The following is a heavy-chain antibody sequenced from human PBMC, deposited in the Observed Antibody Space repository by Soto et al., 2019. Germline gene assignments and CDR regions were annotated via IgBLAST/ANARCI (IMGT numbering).Heavy chain of an antibody. CDR2: ISYDGSNK. Sequence: LRLSCAAPGFTFSSYAMHWVRQAPGKGLEWVAVISYDGSNKYYADSVKGRFTISRDNSKNTLYLQMNSLRAEDTAVYYCARDWRGSHDAFDIWGQGTMVTVSS. CDR3: ARDWRGSHDAFDI. J-gene: IGHJ3*02. D-gene: IGHD1-26*01. CDR1: GFTFSSYA. V-gene: IGHV3-30-3*01.